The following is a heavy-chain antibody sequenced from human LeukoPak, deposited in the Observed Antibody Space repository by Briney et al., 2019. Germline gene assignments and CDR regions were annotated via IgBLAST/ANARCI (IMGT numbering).Heavy chain of an antibody. CDR1: GFTLSSHA. V-gene: IGHV3-23*01. CDR2: FSESSGSA. Sequence: GGSLRLSCAASGFTLSSHAMSWVRQAPGKGLEWISTFSESSGSAHYADSVKGRFTISRDISKNTPYLQMNSLRAEDTAVYYCARDPSRSWWGYFDYWGQGALVTVSS. D-gene: IGHD6-13*01. CDR3: ARDPSRSWWGYFDY. J-gene: IGHJ4*02.